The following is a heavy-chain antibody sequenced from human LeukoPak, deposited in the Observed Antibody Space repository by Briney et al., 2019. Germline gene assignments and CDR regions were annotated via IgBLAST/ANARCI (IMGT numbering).Heavy chain of an antibody. CDR2: IKQDGSEK. CDR1: GFTFSSYW. J-gene: IGHJ4*02. CDR3: ARGMSTVYYYFDY. V-gene: IGHV3-7*01. Sequence: GGSLRLSCAASGFTFSSYWMSWVRQAPGKGLEWVANIKQDGSEKYYVDSVKGRFTISRDNAKNSLYLQMNSLRAEDTAVYYCARGMSTVYYYFDYWGQGTLVTGSS. D-gene: IGHD3-10*01.